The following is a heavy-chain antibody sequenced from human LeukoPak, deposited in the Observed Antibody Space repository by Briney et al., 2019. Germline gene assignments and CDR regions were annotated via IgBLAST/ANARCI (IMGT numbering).Heavy chain of an antibody. J-gene: IGHJ4*02. V-gene: IGHV4-39*01. CDR3: ARHESWFGELYYFDY. D-gene: IGHD3-10*01. CDR2: VYYSGST. CDR1: GGSVSSSNYS. Sequence: PSETLSLTCSVSGGSVSSSNYSWGWIRQPPGKGLEWIGSVYYSGSTYYNSSLKSRVSISVDTSKNQFSLRLNSVTAADTAVYYCARHESWFGELYYFDYWGQGTLVTVSS.